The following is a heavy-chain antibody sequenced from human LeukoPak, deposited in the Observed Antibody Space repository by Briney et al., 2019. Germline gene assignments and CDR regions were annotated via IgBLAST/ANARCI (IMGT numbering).Heavy chain of an antibody. J-gene: IGHJ4*02. CDR2: TYYRSKWYN. D-gene: IGHD2-15*01. V-gene: IGHV6-1*01. Sequence: SQTLSLTCAISGDTVSSNSAGWNWNRQSPSRGLEWLGRTYYRSKWYNHYAVSVKSRIIINPDTSKNQFSLQLDSVAPEDTAVYYCARVVGGESFDYWGQGTLVTVSS. CDR1: GDTVSSNSAG. CDR3: ARVVGGESFDY.